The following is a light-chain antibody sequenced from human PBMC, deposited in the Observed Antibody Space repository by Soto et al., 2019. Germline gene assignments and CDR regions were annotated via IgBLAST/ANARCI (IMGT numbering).Light chain of an antibody. V-gene: IGLV2-14*01. CDR3: SSYTSSSTWV. J-gene: IGLJ3*02. CDR1: SSDVGRYNY. Sequence: QSALTQPASVSGSPGQSITISCTGTSSDVGRYNYVSWYQHHPGKAPKLMIYEVSNRPSGVSNRFSGSKSGNTASLTISGLQDEDEADYYCSSYTSSSTWVFGGGTKLTVL. CDR2: EVS.